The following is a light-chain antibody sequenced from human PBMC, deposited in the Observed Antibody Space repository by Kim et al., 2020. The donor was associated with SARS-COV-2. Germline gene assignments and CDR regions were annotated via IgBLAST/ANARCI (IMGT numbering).Light chain of an antibody. CDR1: QDISSW. CDR3: QQADSFPYT. V-gene: IGKV1-12*01. CDR2: RAS. J-gene: IGKJ2*01. Sequence: DMQMTQSPTSVSAFVRDRITITCRASQDISSWLAWYQQKPGKAPKLLIYRASILQNGVPSRFSGNGSGTDFTLTINSLQPEDFASYYCQQADSFPYTFGQGTKVEF.